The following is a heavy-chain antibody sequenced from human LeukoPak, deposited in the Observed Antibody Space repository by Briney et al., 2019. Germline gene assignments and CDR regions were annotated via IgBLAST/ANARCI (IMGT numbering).Heavy chain of an antibody. J-gene: IGHJ4*02. CDR3: AKDQRYSSSWGDSEIDY. CDR2: ISGSGGST. CDR1: GFTFSSYA. D-gene: IGHD6-13*01. V-gene: IGHV3-23*01. Sequence: GGSLRLSCAASGFTFSSYAMSWVRQAPGKGLEWVSAISGSGGSTYYADSVKGRFTISRDNSKNTLYLQMNSLRAEDTAVYYCAKDQRYSSSWGDSEIDYWGQGTLVTVSS.